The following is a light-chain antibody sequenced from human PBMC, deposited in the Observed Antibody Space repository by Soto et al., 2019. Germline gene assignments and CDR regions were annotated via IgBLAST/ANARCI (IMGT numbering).Light chain of an antibody. CDR3: QHRET. V-gene: IGKV3-11*01. J-gene: IGKJ1*01. CDR2: DAS. Sequence: IVLPQSRATLSLSPGDRATLSCKASQSFDSYLAWYQQKPGQAPRLLIYDASNRATGTPARFSGSGSGTEVTLTISSLGSEDFATYCCQHRETVGQGTKVDIK. CDR1: QSFDSY.